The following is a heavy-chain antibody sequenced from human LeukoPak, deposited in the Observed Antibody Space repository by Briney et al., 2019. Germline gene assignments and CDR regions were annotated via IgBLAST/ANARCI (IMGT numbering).Heavy chain of an antibody. Sequence: QSGGSLRLSCAVSGFTFSSYAVSWVRQAPGKGLEWVSAISEGSTYYADSVKGRFTISRDNSKNTLYLQMNSLRAEDTAVYYCAKDEYSGYGSFDYWGQGTLVTVSS. CDR2: ISEGST. J-gene: IGHJ4*02. V-gene: IGHV3-23*01. CDR1: GFTFSSYA. D-gene: IGHD5-12*01. CDR3: AKDEYSGYGSFDY.